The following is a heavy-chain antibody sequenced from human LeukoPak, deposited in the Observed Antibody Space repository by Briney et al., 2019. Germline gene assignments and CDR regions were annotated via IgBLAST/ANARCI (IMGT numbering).Heavy chain of an antibody. CDR1: ASVFSRHT. D-gene: IGHD3-3*01. Sequence: GGSLRLSCSASASVFSRHTMNRFRQSPGKGLEWVSSISTCSNYIFYSDSVKGRFNISRDNTKNTLFLDMTTLRDEDTAVYYCASTIHGSTSDSEGYYPKWFDPWGQGTVVTVS. CDR3: ASTIHGSTSDSEGYYPKWFDP. J-gene: IGHJ5*01. V-gene: IGHV3-21*01. CDR2: ISTCSNYI.